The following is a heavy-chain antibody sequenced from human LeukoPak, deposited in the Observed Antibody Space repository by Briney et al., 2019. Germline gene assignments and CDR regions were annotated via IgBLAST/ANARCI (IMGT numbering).Heavy chain of an antibody. CDR1: GYTFSNAW. J-gene: IGHJ4*02. CDR2: IKSRSAGAAA. D-gene: IGHD3-3*01. CDR3: STDIAFWSGYSDY. V-gene: IGHV3-15*01. Sequence: GGSLRLSCTASGYTFSNAWMSWVRQAPGKGLEWVGRIKSRSAGAAAEYAAPVKGRFTISRDGSKDTLYVEMNSLKTEDTAIYYCSTDIAFWSGYSDYWGQGALVTVSS.